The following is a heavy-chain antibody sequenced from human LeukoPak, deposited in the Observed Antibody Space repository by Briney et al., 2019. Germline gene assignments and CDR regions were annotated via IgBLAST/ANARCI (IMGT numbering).Heavy chain of an antibody. D-gene: IGHD3-22*01. CDR3: AKPDLSSGPFQDAFDI. CDR2: ISGSGGST. Sequence: GGSLRLSCAASGFTFSSYALSWVRQAPGKGVEWVSAISGSGGSTYYADSVKGRFTISRDNSKNTLYLQMNSLRAEDTAVYYCAKPDLSSGPFQDAFDIWGQGTMVTVSS. J-gene: IGHJ3*02. V-gene: IGHV3-23*01. CDR1: GFTFSSYA.